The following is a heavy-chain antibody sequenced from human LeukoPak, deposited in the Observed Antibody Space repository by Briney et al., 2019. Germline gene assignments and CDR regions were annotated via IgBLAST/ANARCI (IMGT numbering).Heavy chain of an antibody. CDR1: GGSISSGSYF. V-gene: IGHV4-61*02. CDR3: ARELAGYGKLDY. D-gene: IGHD5-12*01. Sequence: PSETLSLTCTVSGGSISSGSYFWSWNRQPAGKGLEWIGRIYTSGSTNYNPSLKSRVTISPDTSKNQFSLKLSSVTAADTAVYYCARELAGYGKLDYWGQGILVTVSS. CDR2: IYTSGST. J-gene: IGHJ4*02.